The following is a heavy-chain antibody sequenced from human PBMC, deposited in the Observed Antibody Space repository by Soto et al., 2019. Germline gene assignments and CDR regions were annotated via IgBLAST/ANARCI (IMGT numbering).Heavy chain of an antibody. CDR1: GASIRSGGYF. J-gene: IGHJ4*02. V-gene: IGHV4-31*03. D-gene: IGHD3-3*01. Sequence: SETLSLTCSVSGASIRSGGYFWTWIRQHAGNDLEWIEYIYYNGSTSYNPSLKGRVTISVDTSKNQFSLTLSSVTAADTAVYYWAGSVRVFGVVPFYGGQGSLVTGPS. CDR3: AGSVRVFGVVPFY. CDR2: IYYNGST.